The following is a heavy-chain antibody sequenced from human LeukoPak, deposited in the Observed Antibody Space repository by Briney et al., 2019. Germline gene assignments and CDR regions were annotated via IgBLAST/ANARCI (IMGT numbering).Heavy chain of an antibody. D-gene: IGHD2-2*01. J-gene: IGHJ3*01. CDR1: GFTFTVYW. V-gene: IGHV3-7*04. Sequence: GESRRLPCAASGFTFTVYWMSWVRQAPGKGLEWLANINKEGSDQYYVDSVKGRFTFSRDNAQNSIYLQVNSLRADDTAVYYCVREVPGIMVAFDLWGQGTMLSVSS. CDR2: INKEGSDQ. CDR3: VREVPGIMVAFDL.